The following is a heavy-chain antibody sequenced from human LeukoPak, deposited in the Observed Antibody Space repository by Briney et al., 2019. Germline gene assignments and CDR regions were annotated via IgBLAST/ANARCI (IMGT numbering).Heavy chain of an antibody. Sequence: ASVKVSCKASGYTFPSYYLHWVRQAPGQGLEWMGMTNPNGGDTSYAQKFQDRVTLTRDTSTTTGYMELSSLRSDDTAVYYCARGLDYDSSGYYPYYFAYWGQGTLVTVSS. CDR2: TNPNGGDT. CDR1: GYTFPSYY. V-gene: IGHV1-46*01. CDR3: ARGLDYDSSGYYPYYFAY. J-gene: IGHJ4*02. D-gene: IGHD3-22*01.